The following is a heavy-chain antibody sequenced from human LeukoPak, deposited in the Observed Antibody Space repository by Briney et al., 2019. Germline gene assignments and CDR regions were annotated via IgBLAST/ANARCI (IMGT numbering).Heavy chain of an antibody. D-gene: IGHD6-19*01. CDR1: GGSFSGYY. Sequence: PSETLSPTCAVYGGSFSGYYWSWIRQPPGKGLEWIGEINHSGSTNYNPSLKSRVTISVDTSKNQFSLKLSSVTAADTAVYYCARARGSSGWYGRFDWFDPWGQGTLVTVSS. CDR2: INHSGST. J-gene: IGHJ5*02. CDR3: ARARGSSGWYGRFDWFDP. V-gene: IGHV4-34*01.